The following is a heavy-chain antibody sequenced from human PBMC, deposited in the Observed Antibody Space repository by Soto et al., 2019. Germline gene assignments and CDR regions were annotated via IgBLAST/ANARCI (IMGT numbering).Heavy chain of an antibody. D-gene: IGHD3-10*01. Sequence: QVQLVQSGAEVKKPGSSVKVSCTASRGTFSYNTISWVRQAPGQGLEWMGRVIPMVGMSSYAQKFQGRLTITADESTSTVYMVLNSLRPADTAVYYCATNYGSGSTLFDYGGQGTLVTVSS. CDR3: ATNYGSGSTLFDY. V-gene: IGHV1-69*02. CDR1: RGTFSYNT. CDR2: VIPMVGMS. J-gene: IGHJ4*02.